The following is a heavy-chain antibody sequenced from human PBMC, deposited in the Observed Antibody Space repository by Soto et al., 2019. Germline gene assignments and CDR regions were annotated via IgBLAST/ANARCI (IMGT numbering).Heavy chain of an antibody. V-gene: IGHV3-48*01. J-gene: IGHJ6*03. CDR2: ISSSGTTI. Sequence: EVQLVESGGGLVQPGGSLRLSCAASGFTFSSYSMNWVRQAPGKGLEWVSFISSSGTTIYYADSVKGRFTISRDNAKNSLYLQMNSLRAEDTAVYYCARIGLYDFWCGYESPMDVWGKGTTVTVSS. D-gene: IGHD3-3*01. CDR1: GFTFSSYS. CDR3: ARIGLYDFWCGYESPMDV.